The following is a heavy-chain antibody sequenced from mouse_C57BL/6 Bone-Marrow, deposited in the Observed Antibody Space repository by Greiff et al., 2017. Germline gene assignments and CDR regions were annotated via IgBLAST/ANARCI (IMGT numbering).Heavy chain of an antibody. CDR3: ARPHYGSSYYFDY. CDR1: GFTFSDYG. Sequence: EVQGVESGGGLVKPGGSLKLSCAASGFTFSDYGMHWVRQAPEKGLGWVAYISSGSSTIYYADKVKGRFTSSRDNAKNTLFLQMTSLRSEDTAMYYCARPHYGSSYYFDYWGQGTTLTVSS. J-gene: IGHJ2*01. V-gene: IGHV5-17*01. CDR2: ISSGSSTI. D-gene: IGHD1-1*01.